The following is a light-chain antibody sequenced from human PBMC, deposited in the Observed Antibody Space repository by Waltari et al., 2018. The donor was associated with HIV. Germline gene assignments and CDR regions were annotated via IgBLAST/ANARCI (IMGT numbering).Light chain of an antibody. J-gene: IGLJ2*01. Sequence: SYELTQPPSVSVSQGQTARITCSGDALPKKYAYWYQQTSGQAPVLVIYEDSKRPSGSPERVSGSSSGTMATWTISGAQVEDEADYYCYSTDSSGNHRVFGGGTKLTVL. CDR2: EDS. CDR3: YSTDSSGNHRV. V-gene: IGLV3-10*01. CDR1: ALPKKY.